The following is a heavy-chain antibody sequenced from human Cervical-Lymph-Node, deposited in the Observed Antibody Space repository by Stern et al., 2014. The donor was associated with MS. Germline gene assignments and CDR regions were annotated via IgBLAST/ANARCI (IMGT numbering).Heavy chain of an antibody. CDR1: GFTFSNSG. J-gene: IGHJ3*02. Sequence: QMKLVQSGPEVKKPGSSVKVSCKASGFTFSNSGVQWVRQTRGQRLEWIRWIVVGSGKTNYAQQFQERVTITRDRSTSTAYMELSSLRSEDTAVFYCAAGDTVAMLGTAIDAFDIWGQGTMVTVSS. CDR3: AAGDTVAMLGTAIDAFDI. CDR2: IVVGSGKT. D-gene: IGHD4-17*01. V-gene: IGHV1-58*01.